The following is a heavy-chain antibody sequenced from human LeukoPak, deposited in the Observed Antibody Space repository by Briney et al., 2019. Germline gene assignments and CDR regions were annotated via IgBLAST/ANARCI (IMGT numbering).Heavy chain of an antibody. D-gene: IGHD6-19*01. Sequence: GGSLRLSCAASGFTFSSYAMSWVRQAPGKGLEWVSAISGSGGSTYYADSVKGRFTISRDNSKNTLYLQMNSLRAEDTAVYYCAKVSPRIAVPLRAGWFDPWGQGTLVTVSS. CDR1: GFTFSSYA. J-gene: IGHJ5*02. CDR3: AKVSPRIAVPLRAGWFDP. V-gene: IGHV3-23*01. CDR2: ISGSGGST.